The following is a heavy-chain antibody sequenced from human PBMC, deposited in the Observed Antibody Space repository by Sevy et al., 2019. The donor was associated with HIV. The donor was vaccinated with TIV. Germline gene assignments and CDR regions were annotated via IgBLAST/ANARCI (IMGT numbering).Heavy chain of an antibody. D-gene: IGHD3-22*01. Sequence: GGSLRLSCAASGFTFSTYAMSWVRQAPGKGLEWVSVISGSGGDTYYAESVKGRFTISRDNSKNTLYLQMNGLRAEDTAVYYCAKDAYYYDGSRYSMSQRYYGMDVRGQGTTVTVSS. CDR3: AKDAYYYDGSRYSMSQRYYGMDV. CDR1: GFTFSTYA. V-gene: IGHV3-23*01. J-gene: IGHJ6*02. CDR2: ISGSGGDT.